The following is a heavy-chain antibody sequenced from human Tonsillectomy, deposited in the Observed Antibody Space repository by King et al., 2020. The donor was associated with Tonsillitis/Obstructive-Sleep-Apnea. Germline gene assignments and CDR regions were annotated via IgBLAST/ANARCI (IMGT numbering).Heavy chain of an antibody. CDR2: ISYDGSNK. D-gene: IGHD6-13*01. V-gene: IGHV3-30*01. J-gene: IGHJ6*03. CDR3: AKEGSWAKYYYYYMDV. CDR1: GFPFNSYT. Sequence: VQLVESGGGVVQPGRSLRLSCAASGFPFNSYTMHWVRQAPGKGLEWVALISYDGSNKYCADSVKGRFTISRDNSKNTLYLQMNSLRAEDTAVYYCAKEGSWAKYYYYYMDVWGRGATVTVSS.